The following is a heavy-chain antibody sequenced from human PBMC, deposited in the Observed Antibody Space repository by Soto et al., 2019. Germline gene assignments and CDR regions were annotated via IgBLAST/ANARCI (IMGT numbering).Heavy chain of an antibody. J-gene: IGHJ2*01. V-gene: IGHV4-59*01. CDR3: TRAPARVTKGPGVYWYFDL. CDR1: GGSISSYY. Sequence: SSETLSLTCTVSGGSISSYYWSWIRQPPGKGLEWIGYIYNSGSTNYNPSLKSRVTISADTSKKQFSLKVRSVTAADTAVYYCTRAPARVTKGPGVYWYFDLWGRGSLVTVSS. CDR2: IYNSGST. D-gene: IGHD4-17*01.